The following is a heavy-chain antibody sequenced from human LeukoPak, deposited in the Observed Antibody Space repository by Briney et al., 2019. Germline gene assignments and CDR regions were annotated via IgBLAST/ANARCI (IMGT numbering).Heavy chain of an antibody. Sequence: SETLSLTCTVSGGSISSGSYYWSWIRQPAGEGLEWIGRIYTSGSTNYNPSLKSRVTISVDTSKNQFSLKLTSVTAADTAVFYCARSTSGSHDYWGQGTLVTVSS. J-gene: IGHJ4*02. V-gene: IGHV4-61*02. D-gene: IGHD1-1*01. CDR1: GGSISSGSYY. CDR3: ARSTSGSHDY. CDR2: IYTSGST.